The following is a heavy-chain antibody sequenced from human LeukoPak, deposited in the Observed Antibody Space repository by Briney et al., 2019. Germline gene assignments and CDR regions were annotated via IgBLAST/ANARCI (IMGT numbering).Heavy chain of an antibody. D-gene: IGHD6-13*01. CDR3: ARHKFEGVAAALFDY. V-gene: IGHV4-39*01. CDR2: IYYSGST. Sequence: SETLSLTCTVSGGSISSSSYYWGWIRQPPGKGPEWIGSIYYSGSTYYNPSLKSRVTISVDTSKNQFSLKLSSVTAADTAVYYCARHKFEGVAAALFDYWGQGTLVTVSS. J-gene: IGHJ4*02. CDR1: GGSISSSSYY.